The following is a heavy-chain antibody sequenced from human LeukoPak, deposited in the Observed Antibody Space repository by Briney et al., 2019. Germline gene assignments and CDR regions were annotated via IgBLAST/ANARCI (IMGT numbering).Heavy chain of an antibody. Sequence: KTGGSLRLSCAASGFTFSSYSVNWVRQAPGKGLEWVSSISSSSSYIYYADSVKGRFTISRDNAKNSLYLQMNSLRAEDTAVYYCARSPPYYDFWSGDSSLYAFDIWGQGTMVTVSS. CDR1: GFTFSSYS. J-gene: IGHJ3*02. D-gene: IGHD3-3*01. V-gene: IGHV3-21*01. CDR2: ISSSSSYI. CDR3: ARSPPYYDFWSGDSSLYAFDI.